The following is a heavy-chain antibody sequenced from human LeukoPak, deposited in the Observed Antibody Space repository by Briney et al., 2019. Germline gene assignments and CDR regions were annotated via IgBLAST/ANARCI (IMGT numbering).Heavy chain of an antibody. CDR3: ASLRMTRRGYFDY. Sequence: SETLSLTCTVSGGSISRHYWSWIRQPPGKGLEWIGYIYYSGSTYYNPSLKSRVTMSVDTSKNQFSLKLNSVTAADTAVYYCASLRMTRRGYFDYWGQGTLATVSS. D-gene: IGHD1-14*01. J-gene: IGHJ4*02. CDR1: GGSISRHY. V-gene: IGHV4-59*11. CDR2: IYYSGST.